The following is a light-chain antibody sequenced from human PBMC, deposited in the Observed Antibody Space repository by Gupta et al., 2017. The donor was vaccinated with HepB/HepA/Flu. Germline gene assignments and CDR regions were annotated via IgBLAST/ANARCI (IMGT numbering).Light chain of an antibody. V-gene: IGLV1-44*01. CDR2: SNN. CDR1: SSNVGSNS. Sequence: QSQVTQPPSASGTPGPRVTISCSGSSSNVGSNSVNWYQQLPGTAPKLLIYSNNQRPSGVPDRFSGSKSGTSASLAISGLQSDDEADYYCATWDDSLSGPVFGGGTKLTVL. CDR3: ATWDDSLSGPV. J-gene: IGLJ2*01.